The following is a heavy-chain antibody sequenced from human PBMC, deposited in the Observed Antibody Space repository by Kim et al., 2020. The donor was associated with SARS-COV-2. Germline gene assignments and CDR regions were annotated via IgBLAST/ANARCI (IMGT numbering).Heavy chain of an antibody. J-gene: IGHJ4*02. CDR2: INTNTGNP. CDR3: ARVRFVRGQYYFDY. V-gene: IGHV7-4-1*02. Sequence: ASVKVSCKASGYTFTNYAMNWVRQAPGQGLEWMGWINTNTGNPTYAQGFTGHFVFSLDTSVSTAYLQISSLKAEDTAVYYCARVRFVRGQYYFDYWGQGTLVTVSS. CDR1: GYTFTNYA. D-gene: IGHD3-10*01.